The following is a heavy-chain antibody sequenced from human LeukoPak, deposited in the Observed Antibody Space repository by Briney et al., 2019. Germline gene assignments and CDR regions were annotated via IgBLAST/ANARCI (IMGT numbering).Heavy chain of an antibody. V-gene: IGHV4-34*01. Sequence: SETLSLTCAVFGGSFSGYYWSWTRQPPGKGLEWIGEINHSGSTNYNPSLKSRVTISVDTSKNQFSLKLSSVTAADTAVYYCARGWKFGSSSGSRFDYWGQGTLVTVSS. J-gene: IGHJ4*02. CDR1: GGSFSGYY. CDR3: ARGWKFGSSSGSRFDY. CDR2: INHSGST. D-gene: IGHD6-6*01.